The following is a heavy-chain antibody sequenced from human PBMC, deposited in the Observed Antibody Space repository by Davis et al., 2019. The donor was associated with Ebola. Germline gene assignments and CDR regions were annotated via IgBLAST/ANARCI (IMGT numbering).Heavy chain of an antibody. CDR2: IYYSGST. CDR1: GGFISSYY. CDR3: ARYIQALDY. J-gene: IGHJ4*02. Sequence: MPSETLSLTCTVSGGFISSYYWSRIRQPPGKGLEWIGYIYYSGSTNYNPSLKSRVTISVDTSKNQFSLKLSSVTAADTAVYYCARYIQALDYWGQGTLVTVSS. V-gene: IGHV4-59*01.